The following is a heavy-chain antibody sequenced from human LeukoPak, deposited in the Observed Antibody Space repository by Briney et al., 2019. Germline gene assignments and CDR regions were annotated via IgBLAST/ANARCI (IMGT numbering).Heavy chain of an antibody. CDR1: GGSFSGYY. J-gene: IGHJ4*02. V-gene: IGHV4-34*01. Sequence: SETLSLTCAVYGGSFSGYYWSWLRQPPGKGLEWIGEINHSGSTNYNPSLKSRVTISVDTSKNQFSLKLSSVTAEDTAVYYCARADPGGDYWGQGTLVTVSS. CDR3: ARADPGGDY. CDR2: INHSGST.